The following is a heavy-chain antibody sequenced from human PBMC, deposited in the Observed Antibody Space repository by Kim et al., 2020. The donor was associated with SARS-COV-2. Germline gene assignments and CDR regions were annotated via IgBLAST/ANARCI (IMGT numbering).Heavy chain of an antibody. CDR1: GGSISTYY. D-gene: IGHD6-13*01. Sequence: SETLSLTCTVSGGSISTYYWNWLRQPPGKGLEWIGYIYYSGSTNYNPSLTSRVTISVDTSKNQLSLKLNSVTAADTAVYYCAREIAAAGLDYWGQGTLVTDSS. J-gene: IGHJ4*02. CDR2: IYYSGST. CDR3: AREIAAAGLDY. V-gene: IGHV4-59*13.